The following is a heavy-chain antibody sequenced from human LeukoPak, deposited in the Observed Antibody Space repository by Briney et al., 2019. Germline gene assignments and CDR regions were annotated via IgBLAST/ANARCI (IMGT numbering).Heavy chain of an antibody. D-gene: IGHD3-22*01. V-gene: IGHV3-30*02. CDR1: GFTFSSYG. CDR2: TRYDEDNK. CDR3: ARTYYYDSSGYYYPPRDVYFQY. J-gene: IGHJ1*01. Sequence: PGGSLRLSCAASGFTFSSYGMNWVRQAPGKGLEGVAFTRYDEDNKYYADSVKGRFTISRDNSKNTLYLQMNSLRAEDTAVYYCARTYYYDSSGYYYPPRDVYFQYWGQGSEISVSS.